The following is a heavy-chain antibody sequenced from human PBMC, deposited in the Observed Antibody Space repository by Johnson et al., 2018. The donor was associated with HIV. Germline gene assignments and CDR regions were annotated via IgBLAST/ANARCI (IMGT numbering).Heavy chain of an antibody. D-gene: IGHD6-19*01. CDR1: GFTFSSYA. Sequence: QVLLVESGGGVVQPGRSLRLSCASSGFTFSSYAMHWVRQALGKGLKWVAVISYDGSNKYYADSVNGRFTISRDNSKNTLYLQMNSLRAEDTAVYYCAKDLRQVAVNDVFDIWGQGTVVSVSS. J-gene: IGHJ3*02. CDR3: AKDLRQVAVNDVFDI. CDR2: ISYDGSNK. V-gene: IGHV3-30-3*01.